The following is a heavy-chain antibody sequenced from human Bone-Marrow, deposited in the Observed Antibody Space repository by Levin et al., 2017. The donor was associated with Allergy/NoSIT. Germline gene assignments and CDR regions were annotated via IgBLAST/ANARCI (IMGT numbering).Heavy chain of an antibody. CDR3: ATAQSSPAVPSLCYFDY. J-gene: IGHJ4*02. CDR1: GYTLTELS. Sequence: ASVKVSCKVSGYTLTELSMHWVRQAPGKGLEWMGGFDPEDGETIYAQKFQGRVTMTEDTSTDTAYMELSSLRSEDTAVYYCATAQSSPAVPSLCYFDYWGQGTLVTVSS. V-gene: IGHV1-24*01. D-gene: IGHD2-2*01. CDR2: FDPEDGET.